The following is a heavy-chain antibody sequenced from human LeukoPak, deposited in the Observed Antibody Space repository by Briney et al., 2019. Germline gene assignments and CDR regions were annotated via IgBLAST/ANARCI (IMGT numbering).Heavy chain of an antibody. V-gene: IGHV3-30*02. D-gene: IGHD2-21*01. CDR2: IRYDGSNK. Sequence: GGSLRLSCAASGFTFSSYGMHWVRQAPGKGLEWVAFIRYDGSNKYYADSVKGRFTISRDNAKNSLYLQMNSLRAEDTAVYYCARKDSDYWGQGTLVTVSS. CDR1: GFTFSSYG. J-gene: IGHJ4*02. CDR3: ARKDSDY.